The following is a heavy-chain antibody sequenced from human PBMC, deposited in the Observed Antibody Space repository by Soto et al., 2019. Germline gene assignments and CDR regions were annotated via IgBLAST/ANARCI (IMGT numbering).Heavy chain of an antibody. CDR2: INPDGTLK. J-gene: IGHJ4*02. Sequence: GGSLSLSCAASGFALSGYWMTWVRQAPGKGLEWVASINPDGTLKYYVDSVKGRFTISRDNADNSLFLQMISLRVEDTAVYYCARWESGDWYLGIWGQGTLVTVS. CDR3: ARWESGDWYLGI. D-gene: IGHD2-21*02. CDR1: GFALSGYW. V-gene: IGHV3-7*03.